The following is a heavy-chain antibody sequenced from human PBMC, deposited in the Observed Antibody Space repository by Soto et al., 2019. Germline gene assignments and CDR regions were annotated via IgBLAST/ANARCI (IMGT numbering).Heavy chain of an antibody. CDR1: GFTFSTYA. CDR2: ISGSGTYS. J-gene: IGHJ3*01. CDR3: AKDQGRGIPGGFDAFDF. V-gene: IGHV3-23*01. D-gene: IGHD3-16*01. Sequence: EVHLLESGGGLEQPGGSLRLSCAASGFTFSTYAMTWVRQTPGKGLEWVAAISGSGTYSYYADSLKGRFTISRDNSKKTVYLQMNSLRAEDMAVYYCAKDQGRGIPGGFDAFDFWGQGTMVTVSS.